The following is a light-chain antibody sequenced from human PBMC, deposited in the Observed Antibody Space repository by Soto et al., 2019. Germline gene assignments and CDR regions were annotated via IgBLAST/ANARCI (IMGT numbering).Light chain of an antibody. Sequence: CSGSSSNIGSNPVNWYQQLPGTAPKLLIYSNNQRPSGVPDRFSGSKSGTSASLAISGLQSEDEADYYCAAWDDSLNGRVFGTGTKLTVL. CDR1: SSNIGSNP. V-gene: IGLV1-44*01. J-gene: IGLJ1*01. CDR3: AAWDDSLNGRV. CDR2: SNN.